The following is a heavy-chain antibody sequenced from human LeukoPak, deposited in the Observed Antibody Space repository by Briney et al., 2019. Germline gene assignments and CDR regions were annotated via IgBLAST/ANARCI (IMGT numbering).Heavy chain of an antibody. V-gene: IGHV3-7*01. D-gene: IGHD3-22*01. CDR2: IKEDGSEK. CDR3: ARDSSGYQ. Sequence: GGSLRLSCAASGFTFSTYWMSWVRQAPGKGLEWVANIKEDGSEKYYGDSVKGRSTISRDNAKNSLYLQMNSLRAEDTAVYYCARDSSGYQWGQGTLVTVSS. CDR1: GFTFSTYW. J-gene: IGHJ4*02.